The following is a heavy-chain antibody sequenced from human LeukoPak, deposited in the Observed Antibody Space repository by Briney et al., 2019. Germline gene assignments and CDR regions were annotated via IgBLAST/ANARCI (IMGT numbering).Heavy chain of an antibody. Sequence: GGSLRLSCAATGFTFSNYAIHWGRQAPGKGLEWVAFISDDGSRQHYADSVKGRFTISRDNSKNTLNLQMNSLRAEDTAVYYCVYSGNFRFDYWGQGTLVTVSS. CDR2: ISDDGSRQ. CDR3: VYSGNFRFDY. V-gene: IGHV3-30-3*01. D-gene: IGHD1-26*01. J-gene: IGHJ4*02. CDR1: GFTFSNYA.